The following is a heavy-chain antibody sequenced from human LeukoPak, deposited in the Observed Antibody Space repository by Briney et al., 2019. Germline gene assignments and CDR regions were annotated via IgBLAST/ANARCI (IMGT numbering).Heavy chain of an antibody. CDR2: IYSGGST. D-gene: IGHD1-26*01. V-gene: IGHV3-66*01. CDR1: GFTVSSNY. CDR3: ARDVVQGSTDAFDI. Sequence: PGGSLRLSCAASGFTVSSNYMSWVRQAPGKGLEWVSVIYSGGSTYYADSVKGRFTISRDNSKNTLYLQMNSLRAEDTAVYYCARDVVQGSTDAFDIWGQGTMVTVSS. J-gene: IGHJ3*02.